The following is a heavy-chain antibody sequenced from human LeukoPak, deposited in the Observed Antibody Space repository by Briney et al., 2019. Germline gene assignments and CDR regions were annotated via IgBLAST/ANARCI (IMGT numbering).Heavy chain of an antibody. Sequence: GESLRLSCAASGFTFSSYWMHWVRQAPGKGLVWVSRINSDGSSTSYADSVKGRFTISRDNAKNTLCLQMNSLRAEDTAVYYCARDLSSSWYSWPSDYWGQGTLVTVSS. CDR3: ARDLSSSWYSWPSDY. J-gene: IGHJ4*02. CDR1: GFTFSSYW. D-gene: IGHD6-13*01. CDR2: INSDGSST. V-gene: IGHV3-74*01.